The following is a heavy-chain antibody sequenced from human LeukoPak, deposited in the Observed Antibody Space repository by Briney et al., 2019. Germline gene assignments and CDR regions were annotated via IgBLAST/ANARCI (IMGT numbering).Heavy chain of an antibody. V-gene: IGHV3-23*01. D-gene: IGHD4-17*01. CDR3: GKEPNGDYIGAFEM. Sequence: GGSLRLSCAGSGFTFSKFGMIWVRRAPGKGLEWVSGISGSGSSTYYADSVKGRSTISRDHAKNTLYLEMHSLRAEDPAVYYRGKEPNGDYIGAFEMWGRGTMVTVSP. J-gene: IGHJ3*02. CDR1: GFTFSKFG. CDR2: ISGSGSST.